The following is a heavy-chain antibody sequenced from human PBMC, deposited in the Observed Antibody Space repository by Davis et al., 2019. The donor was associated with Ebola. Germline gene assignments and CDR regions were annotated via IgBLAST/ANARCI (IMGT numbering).Heavy chain of an antibody. CDR3: ARDIPGWLWRGGRYYYYYYGMDV. D-gene: IGHD3-9*01. CDR1: GITFSSFW. CDR2: INSDGSST. V-gene: IGHV3-74*01. Sequence: HTGGSLRLSCAASGITFSSFWMHWVRQAPGKGLVWVSRINSDGSSTSYADSVKGRFTISRDHAKNTLYLQMNSLRAEDTAVYYCARDIPGWLWRGGRYYYYYYGMDVWGQGTTVTVSS. J-gene: IGHJ6*02.